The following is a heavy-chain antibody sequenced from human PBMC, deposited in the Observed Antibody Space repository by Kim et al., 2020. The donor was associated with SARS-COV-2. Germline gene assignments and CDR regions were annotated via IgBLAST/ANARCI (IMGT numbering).Heavy chain of an antibody. J-gene: IGHJ4*02. D-gene: IGHD4-17*01. CDR2: ISYDGSNK. Sequence: GGSLRLSCAASGFTFSSYGMHWVRQAPGKGLEWVAVISYDGSNKYYADSVKGRFTISRDNSKNTLYLQMNSLRAEDTAVYYCAKEKLRWSELFDYWGQGTLVTVSS. V-gene: IGHV3-30*18. CDR3: AKEKLRWSELFDY. CDR1: GFTFSSYG.